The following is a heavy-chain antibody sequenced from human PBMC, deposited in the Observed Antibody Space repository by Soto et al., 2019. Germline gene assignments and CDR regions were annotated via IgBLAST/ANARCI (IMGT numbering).Heavy chain of an antibody. J-gene: IGHJ4*02. Sequence: SETLSLTCAVYGGSFSGYYWSWIRQPPGKGLEWIGEINHSGSTNYNPSLKSRVTISVDTSKNQFSLKLSSVTAADTAVYYCARGGGSYSSYDYWGKGTLVTVSS. CDR2: INHSGST. D-gene: IGHD1-26*01. CDR1: GGSFSGYY. CDR3: ARGGGSYSSYDY. V-gene: IGHV4-34*01.